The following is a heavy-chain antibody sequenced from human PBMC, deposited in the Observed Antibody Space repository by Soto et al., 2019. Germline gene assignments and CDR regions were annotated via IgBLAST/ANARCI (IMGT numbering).Heavy chain of an antibody. D-gene: IGHD5-12*01. CDR3: ARGKKWLRSYYGMDV. Sequence: KTSETLSLTCAVYGGSFSGYYWSWIRQPPGKGLEWIGEINHSGSTNYNPSLKSRVTISVDTSKNQFSLKLSSVTAADTAVYYCARGKKWLRSYYGMDVWGQGTTVTVSS. CDR1: GGSFSGYY. V-gene: IGHV4-34*01. J-gene: IGHJ6*02. CDR2: INHSGST.